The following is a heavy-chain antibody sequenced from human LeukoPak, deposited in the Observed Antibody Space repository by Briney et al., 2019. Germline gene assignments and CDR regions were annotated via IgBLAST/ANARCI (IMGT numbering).Heavy chain of an antibody. CDR3: ARDVSGSPEED. CDR1: GYTFTSYG. Sequence: ASVKVSCKASGYTFTSYGISWVRQAPGQGLEWMGWISAYNGNTKYAQKFQGRVTMTRDTSTSTAYMELRSLRSGDTAVYYCARDVSGSPEEDWGQGTLVTVSS. CDR2: ISAYNGNT. J-gene: IGHJ4*02. D-gene: IGHD1-26*01. V-gene: IGHV1-18*01.